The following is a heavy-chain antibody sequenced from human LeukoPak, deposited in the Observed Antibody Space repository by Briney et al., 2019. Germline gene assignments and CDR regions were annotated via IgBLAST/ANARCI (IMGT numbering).Heavy chain of an antibody. J-gene: IGHJ4*02. D-gene: IGHD6-19*01. V-gene: IGHV3-30*02. Sequence: GGSLRLSCAASGFTFSSYGTHWVRQAPGKGLEWVAFIPYDGSNKYYADSVKGRFTISRDNSKNTLYLQMNSLRAEDTAVYYCSYSSGWGGDYYFDYWGQGTLVTVSS. CDR1: GFTFSSYG. CDR2: IPYDGSNK. CDR3: SYSSGWGGDYYFDY.